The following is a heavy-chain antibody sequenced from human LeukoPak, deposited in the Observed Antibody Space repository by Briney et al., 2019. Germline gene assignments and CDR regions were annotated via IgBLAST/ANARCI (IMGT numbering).Heavy chain of an antibody. J-gene: IGHJ4*02. CDR3: AGETLATYYYDSSGYTPDY. CDR2: IYYSGST. D-gene: IGHD3-22*01. Sequence: PSETLSLTCTVSGGSISSGGYYWSWIRQHPGKGLEWIGYIYYSGSTYYNPSLKSRVTISVDRSKNQFTLKLSSVTAADTAVYYCAGETLATYYYDSSGYTPDYWGQGTLVTVSS. CDR1: GGSISSGGYY. V-gene: IGHV4-31*03.